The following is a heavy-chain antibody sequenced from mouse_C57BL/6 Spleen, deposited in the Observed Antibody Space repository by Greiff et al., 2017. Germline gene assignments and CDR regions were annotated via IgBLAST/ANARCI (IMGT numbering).Heavy chain of an antibody. D-gene: IGHD1-1*01. CDR1: GFTFSSSA. J-gene: IGHJ3*01. Sequence: DVKLVESGGGLVKPGGSLKLSCAASGFTFSSSAMSWVRQTPEKRLEWVATISDGGSYTYYPDNVKGRFTISRDNAKNNLYLQMSHLKSEDTAMYYCARENYGSRMFAYWGQGTLVTVSA. CDR3: ARENYGSRMFAY. CDR2: ISDGGSYT. V-gene: IGHV5-4*01.